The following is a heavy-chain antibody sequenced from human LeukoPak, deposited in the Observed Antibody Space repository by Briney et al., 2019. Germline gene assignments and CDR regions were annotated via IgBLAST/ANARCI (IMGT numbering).Heavy chain of an antibody. CDR2: ISAYNGNT. D-gene: IGHD2-21*02. J-gene: IGHJ4*02. CDR3: ARAGAYCGGDCYSADY. Sequence: ASVKVSCKASGYTFTSYGIGWVRQAPGQGLEWMGWISAYNGNTNYAQKLQGRVTMTTDTSTSTAYMELRSLRSDDTAVYYCARAGAYCGGDCYSADYWGQGTLVTVSS. CDR1: GYTFTSYG. V-gene: IGHV1-18*01.